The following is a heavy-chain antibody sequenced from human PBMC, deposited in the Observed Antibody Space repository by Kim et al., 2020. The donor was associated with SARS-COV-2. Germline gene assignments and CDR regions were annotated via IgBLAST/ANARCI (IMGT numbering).Heavy chain of an antibody. CDR3: ARNTFYYDFWYFDL. J-gene: IGHJ2*01. D-gene: IGHD3-22*01. Sequence: GGSLRLSCAASGFTLSNYSLNWLRQAPGKELELLSYITSTGGTIYYGDSVKGRFTISRDNAKNSLYLEMSSLRADDTAVYYCARNTFYYDFWYFDLWGRG. V-gene: IGHV3-48*04. CDR1: GFTLSNYS. CDR2: ITSTGGTI.